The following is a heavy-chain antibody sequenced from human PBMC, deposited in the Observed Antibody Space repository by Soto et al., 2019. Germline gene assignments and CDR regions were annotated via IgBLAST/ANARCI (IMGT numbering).Heavy chain of an antibody. D-gene: IGHD3-10*01. CDR2: ISYDGSNK. Sequence: GGSLRLSFAASGFTFSSYAMHWVRQAPVKGLEWVAVISYDGSNKYYAESVKGRFTISRDNSKNTLYLQMNSLRAEDTAVYYCAREMATLVRGHFDYLGQGTLVAVCS. CDR1: GFTFSSYA. CDR3: AREMATLVRGHFDY. J-gene: IGHJ4*02. V-gene: IGHV3-30-3*01.